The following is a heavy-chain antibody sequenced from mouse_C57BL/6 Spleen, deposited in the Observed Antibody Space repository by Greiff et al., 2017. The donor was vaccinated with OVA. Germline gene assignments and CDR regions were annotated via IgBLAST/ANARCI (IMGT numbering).Heavy chain of an antibody. V-gene: IGHV5-17*01. Sequence: EVKVVESGGGLVKPGGSLKLSCAASGFTFSDYGMHWVRQAPEKGLEWVAYISSGSSTIYYADTVKGRFTISRDNAKNTLFLQMTSLRSEDTAMYYCAIYYDYDRYFDVWGTGTTVTVSS. D-gene: IGHD2-4*01. CDR1: GFTFSDYG. J-gene: IGHJ1*03. CDR3: AIYYDYDRYFDV. CDR2: ISSGSSTI.